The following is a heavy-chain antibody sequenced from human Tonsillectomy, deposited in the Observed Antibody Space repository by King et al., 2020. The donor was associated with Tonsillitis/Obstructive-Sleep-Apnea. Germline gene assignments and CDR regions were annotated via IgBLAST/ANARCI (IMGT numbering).Heavy chain of an antibody. CDR3: ARARRRDGYNGIDF. V-gene: IGHV4-61*03. D-gene: IGHD5-24*01. CDR1: GGSVRSVHYF. CDR2: VYDSGRT. J-gene: IGHJ4*02. Sequence: VPLQESGPGLVKPSETLSLTCSVSGGSVRSVHYFWNWIRQPPGKGLEWLGYVYDSGRTDYNPSLKSRLTLSMDVSKNLFSLKMTSMTAADTAIYYCARARRRDGYNGIDFWGQGTLVTVSS.